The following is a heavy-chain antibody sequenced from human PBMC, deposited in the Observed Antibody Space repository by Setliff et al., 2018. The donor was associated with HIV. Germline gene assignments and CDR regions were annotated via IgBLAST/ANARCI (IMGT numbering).Heavy chain of an antibody. Sequence: ASVKVSCKASGYTFTTYAIHWVRQAPGQRLEFMGWINAGNGNTKYSQRFQGRVTISADGSTSSAYMELSSLRSEDTAVYYCARVQTMAVAGTQYYYMDVWGKGTTVTVSS. CDR3: ARVQTMAVAGTQYYYMDV. J-gene: IGHJ6*03. CDR1: GYTFTTYA. CDR2: INAGNGNT. D-gene: IGHD6-19*01. V-gene: IGHV1-3*01.